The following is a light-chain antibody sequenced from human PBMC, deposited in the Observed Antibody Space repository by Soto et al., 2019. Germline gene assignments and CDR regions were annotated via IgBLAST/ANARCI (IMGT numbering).Light chain of an antibody. Sequence: QSALTQPASVSGSPGQSITISCTGTSSDVGGYNYVSWYQHHPGKAPKLMIYDVSNRPSGVSNRFSGSKSGNTASLITSGLQAEDEADYYCSSYTSSSTLSTYVFGTGTKLTVL. CDR2: DVS. CDR3: SSYTSSSTLSTYV. CDR1: SSDVGGYNY. V-gene: IGLV2-14*03. J-gene: IGLJ1*01.